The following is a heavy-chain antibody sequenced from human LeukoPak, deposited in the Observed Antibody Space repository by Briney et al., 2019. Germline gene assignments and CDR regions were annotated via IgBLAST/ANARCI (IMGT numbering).Heavy chain of an antibody. Sequence: GGSLRLSCAASGFTFSSYAMHWVRQAPGKGLEWVAVISYDGSNKYYADSVKGRFTISRDNSKNTLYLQMNSLRAEDTAVYYCAREGTQYYDFWSGYPDYWGQGTLVTVSS. J-gene: IGHJ4*02. CDR1: GFTFSSYA. V-gene: IGHV3-30-3*01. CDR2: ISYDGSNK. D-gene: IGHD3-3*01. CDR3: AREGTQYYDFWSGYPDY.